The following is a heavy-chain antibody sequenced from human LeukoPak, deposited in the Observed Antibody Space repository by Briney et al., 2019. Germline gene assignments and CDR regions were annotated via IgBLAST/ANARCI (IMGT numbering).Heavy chain of an antibody. CDR1: GGSFSGHY. Sequence: SETLSLTCAVYGGSFSGHYWSWIRQPPGKGLEWIGEINHSGSTNYNPSLKSRVTISVDTSKNQFSLKLSSVTAADTAVYYCARGKRSSTRIVVVVAAIRFDYWGQGTLVTVSS. V-gene: IGHV4-34*01. D-gene: IGHD2-15*01. CDR2: INHSGST. J-gene: IGHJ4*02. CDR3: ARGKRSSTRIVVVVAAIRFDY.